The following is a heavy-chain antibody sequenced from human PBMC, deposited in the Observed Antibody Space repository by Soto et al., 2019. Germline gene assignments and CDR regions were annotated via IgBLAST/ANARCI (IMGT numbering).Heavy chain of an antibody. J-gene: IGHJ5*02. CDR3: ATASVWISSSSSPDRNWFDP. CDR1: GGTFSSYA. D-gene: IGHD6-6*01. Sequence: ASVKVSCKASGGTFSSYAISWVRQAPGKGLEWMGGFDPEDGETIYAQKFQGRVTMTEDTSTDTAYMELSSLRSEDTAVYYCATASVWISSSSSPDRNWFDPWGQGTLVTVSS. CDR2: FDPEDGET. V-gene: IGHV1-24*01.